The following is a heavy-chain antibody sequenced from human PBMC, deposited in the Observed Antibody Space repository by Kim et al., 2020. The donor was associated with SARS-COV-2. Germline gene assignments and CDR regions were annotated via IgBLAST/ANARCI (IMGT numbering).Heavy chain of an antibody. Sequence: GGSLRLSCAASGFTFSSYEMNWVRQAPGKGLEWVSYISSSGSTIYYADSVKGRFTISRDNAKNSLYLQMNSLRAEDTAVYYCARDSAYSRSPDYWGQGTLDTVSS. CDR1: GFTFSSYE. V-gene: IGHV3-48*03. CDR2: ISSSGSTI. D-gene: IGHD2-15*01. J-gene: IGHJ4*02. CDR3: ARDSAYSRSPDY.